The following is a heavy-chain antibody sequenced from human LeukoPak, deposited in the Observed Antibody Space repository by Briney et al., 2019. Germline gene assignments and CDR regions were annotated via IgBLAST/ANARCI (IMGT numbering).Heavy chain of an antibody. CDR3: ARDLVTPYYYGSGSYCNDY. V-gene: IGHV3-30-3*01. CDR2: ISYENNK. CDR1: GFTFSRYA. J-gene: IGHJ4*02. D-gene: IGHD3-10*01. Sequence: PGGSLRLSCAASGFTFSRYAMHWVRQAPGKGLEWVAVISYENNKYYADSVKGRFTISRDNAKNSLYLQMNSLRAEDTAVYYCARDLVTPYYYGSGSYCNDYWGQGTLVTVSS.